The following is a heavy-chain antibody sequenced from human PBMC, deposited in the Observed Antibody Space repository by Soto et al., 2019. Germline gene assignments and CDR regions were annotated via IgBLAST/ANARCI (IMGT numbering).Heavy chain of an antibody. CDR1: GFTFNTYS. CDR2: IWYDGTQK. CDR3: ARAGGTTVSGLWHFDS. Sequence: LRLSCEASGFTFNTYSMHWVHQPPGKGLEWLAAIWYDGTQKYYADSVKGRFIISRDNSKKTLYLEMNSLRAEDTAVYYCARAGGTTVSGLWHFDSWGQGTLVTVSS. V-gene: IGHV3-33*01. J-gene: IGHJ4*02. D-gene: IGHD4-17*01.